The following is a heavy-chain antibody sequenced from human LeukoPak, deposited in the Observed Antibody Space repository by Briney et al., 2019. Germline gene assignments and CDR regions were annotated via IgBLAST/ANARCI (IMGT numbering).Heavy chain of an antibody. CDR3: ARDERGSYTFDY. D-gene: IGHD1-26*01. Sequence: SGGSLRLSCAASGFTFSSYVMHWVRQAPGKGLEWVAVISYDGSNKYYADSVKGRFTISRDNSKNTLYLQMNSLRAEDTAVYYCARDERGSYTFDYWGQGTLVTVSS. V-gene: IGHV3-30*04. CDR1: GFTFSSYV. J-gene: IGHJ4*02. CDR2: ISYDGSNK.